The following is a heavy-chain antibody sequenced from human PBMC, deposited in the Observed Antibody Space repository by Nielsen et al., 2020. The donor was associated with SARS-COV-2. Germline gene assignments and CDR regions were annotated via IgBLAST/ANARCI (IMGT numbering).Heavy chain of an antibody. D-gene: IGHD3-3*01. CDR2: IYYSGST. J-gene: IGHJ6*02. Sequence: RQAPGKGLEWIGYIYYSGSTNYNPSLKSRVTISVDTSKNQFSLKLSSVTAADTAVYYCARQQRVDYYYYYGMDVWGQGTTVTVSS. V-gene: IGHV4-61*07. CDR3: ARQQRVDYYYYYGMDV.